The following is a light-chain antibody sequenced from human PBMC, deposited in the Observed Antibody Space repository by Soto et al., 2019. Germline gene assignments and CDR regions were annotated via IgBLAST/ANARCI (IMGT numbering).Light chain of an antibody. CDR2: GAS. J-gene: IGKJ3*01. V-gene: IGKV3-20*01. Sequence: IVLTQSPGTLSLSPGERATLSCRASQSVSSSYLAWYQQKPGQAPRLLIYGASSRATGIPDGFSGSGSGTDFTLTISRLEPEDFAVYYCQQYGSSFTFGPGTKVDIK. CDR1: QSVSSSY. CDR3: QQYGSSFT.